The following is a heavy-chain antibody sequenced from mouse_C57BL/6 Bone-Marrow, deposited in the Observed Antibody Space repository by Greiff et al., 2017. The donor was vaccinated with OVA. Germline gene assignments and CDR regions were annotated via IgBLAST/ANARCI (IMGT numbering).Heavy chain of an antibody. CDR2: ISDGGSYT. Sequence: EVNVVESGGGLVKPGGSLKLSCAASGFTFSSYAMSWVRQTPEKRLEWVATISDGGSYTYYPDNVKGRFTISRDNAKNNLYLQMSHLKSEDTAMYYCARAITTVVPYYCDYWGQGTTLTVSS. J-gene: IGHJ2*01. CDR1: GFTFSSYA. CDR3: ARAITTVVPYYCDY. D-gene: IGHD1-1*01. V-gene: IGHV5-4*03.